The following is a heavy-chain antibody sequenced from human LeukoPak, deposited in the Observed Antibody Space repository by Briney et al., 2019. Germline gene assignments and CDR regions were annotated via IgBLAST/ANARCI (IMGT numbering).Heavy chain of an antibody. CDR3: ARGLGIPVTVDGPHLAY. CDR2: ISHTGGT. J-gene: IGHJ4*02. Sequence: SETLSLTCAVYGGSFNGFFWSWIRQPPGKGLEWIGEISHTGGTSYNPSLQSRVTISVDTSKNQFSLRLRSLTAADTAVYYCARGLGIPVTVDGPHLAYWGQGTLVTVSS. V-gene: IGHV4-34*01. D-gene: IGHD6-19*01. CDR1: GGSFNGFF.